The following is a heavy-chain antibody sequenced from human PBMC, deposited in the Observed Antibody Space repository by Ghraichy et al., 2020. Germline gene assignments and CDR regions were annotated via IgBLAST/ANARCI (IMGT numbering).Heavy chain of an antibody. D-gene: IGHD2-2*01. CDR2: ISGSGGNR. J-gene: IGHJ5*02. V-gene: IGHV3-23*01. Sequence: LSLTCAASGFTFGSNAMSWVRQAPGKGLEWVSTISGSGGNRHYADSVKGRFTISRDNSKNTVDLHMNSLRADDTAVYYCTRDPGYCSTSTCYAEGGWFETGGQGALVTVSS. CDR3: TRDPGYCSTSTCYAEGGWFET. CDR1: GFTFGSNA.